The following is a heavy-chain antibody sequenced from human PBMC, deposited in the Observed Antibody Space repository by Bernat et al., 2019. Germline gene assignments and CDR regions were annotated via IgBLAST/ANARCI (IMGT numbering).Heavy chain of an antibody. CDR1: GFTFSSYA. J-gene: IGHJ4*02. CDR2: ISGSGGST. D-gene: IGHD1-20*01. V-gene: IGHV3-23*04. CDR3: AKVPRSITGMVFYFDY. Sequence: EVQLVESGGGLVKTGGSLRLSCAASGFTFSSYAMSWVRQAPGKGLEWVSGISGSGGSTYYADSVKGRFTISRDNSKNTLYLQMNSLRAEDTAVYYCAKVPRSITGMVFYFDYWGQGTLVTVSS.